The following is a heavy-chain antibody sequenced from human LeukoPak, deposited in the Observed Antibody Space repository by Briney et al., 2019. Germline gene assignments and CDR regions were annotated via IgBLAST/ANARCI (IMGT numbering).Heavy chain of an antibody. V-gene: IGHV4-59*08. CDR3: ASHDTVTTSISFRY. D-gene: IGHD4-11*01. J-gene: IGHJ4*02. CDR1: GGSISSYY. Sequence: SETLSLTCTVSGGSISSYYWSWIRQPPGKGLEWIGYIYYSGSTNYNPSLKSRVTISVDTSKNQFSLKLSSVTAADTAVYYCASHDTVTTSISFRYWGQGTLVTVSS. CDR2: IYYSGST.